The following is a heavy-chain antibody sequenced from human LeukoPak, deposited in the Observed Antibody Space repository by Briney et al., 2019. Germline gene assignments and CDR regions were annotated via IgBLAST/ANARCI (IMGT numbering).Heavy chain of an antibody. V-gene: IGHV3-30*18. CDR2: ISHDGSEK. CDR3: AKTYDYGGTFDY. D-gene: IGHD4-23*01. CDR1: GFIFSTYG. Sequence: PGGSLRLSCAASGFIFSTYGMHWVRQAPGKGLEWVAVISHDGSEKYYADSVKGRFTISRDNSKNTLYLQMNSLRTEDTAVYYCAKTYDYGGTFDYWGQGTLVTVSS. J-gene: IGHJ4*02.